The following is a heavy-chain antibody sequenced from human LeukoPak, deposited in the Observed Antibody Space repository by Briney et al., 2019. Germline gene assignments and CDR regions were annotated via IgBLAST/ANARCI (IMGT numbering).Heavy chain of an antibody. CDR1: GYTFTSYA. J-gene: IGHJ4*02. CDR2: INAGNGNT. Sequence: ASVKVSCKASGYTFTSYAMHWVRQAPGQRLEWMGWINAGNGNTKYSQKFQGRVTITADESTSTAYMELRSLRSDDTAVYYCARGPHERSGYPDDWGQGTLVIVSS. D-gene: IGHD3-22*01. CDR3: ARGPHERSGYPDD. V-gene: IGHV1-3*01.